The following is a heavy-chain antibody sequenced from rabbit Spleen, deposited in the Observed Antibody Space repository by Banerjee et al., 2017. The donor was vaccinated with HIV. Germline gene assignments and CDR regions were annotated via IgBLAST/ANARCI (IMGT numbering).Heavy chain of an antibody. Sequence: QQQLVESGGGLVQPEGSLTLTCTASGFSFSSSYYMCWVRQAPGKGLEWIACIYTGSGSTYYASWVNGRFTISKTSSTTVTLQVTSLTAADTATYFCARNYVNAFDPWGPGTLVTVS. CDR3: ARNYVNAFDP. V-gene: IGHV1S45*01. J-gene: IGHJ2*01. CDR1: GFSFSSSYY. CDR2: IYTGSGST. D-gene: IGHD1-1*01.